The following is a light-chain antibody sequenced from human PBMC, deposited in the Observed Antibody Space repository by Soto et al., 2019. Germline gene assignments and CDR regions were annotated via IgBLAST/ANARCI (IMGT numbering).Light chain of an antibody. CDR1: QSVSTNY. CDR3: HQYGSTPFT. V-gene: IGKV3-20*01. CDR2: GAS. J-gene: IGKJ3*01. Sequence: EIVLTQSPGTLSLSPGDRATLSCRASQSVSTNYLAWYQQNLGQAPRLLIYGASSRATGIPDRFSGNGSGTDFTLTISRLEPEDYAVFYCHQYGSTPFTFGPGTNVDIK.